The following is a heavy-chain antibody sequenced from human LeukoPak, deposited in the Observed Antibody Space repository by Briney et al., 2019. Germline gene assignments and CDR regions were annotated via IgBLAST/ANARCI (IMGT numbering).Heavy chain of an antibody. Sequence: SETLSLTCPVSGYSISSGYYWGWIRQPPGKGLEWIGSMFHSGRTYYNPSLKSRVTMSVATSKNQFSLKLSSVTAADTAVYYCARRPGVWLKYYMDVWGKGTTVTVSS. D-gene: IGHD3-9*01. CDR2: MFHSGRT. CDR3: ARRPGVWLKYYMDV. V-gene: IGHV4-38-2*01. CDR1: GYSISSGYY. J-gene: IGHJ6*03.